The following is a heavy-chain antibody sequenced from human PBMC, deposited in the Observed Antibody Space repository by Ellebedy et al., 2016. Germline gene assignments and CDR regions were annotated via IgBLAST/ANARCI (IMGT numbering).Heavy chain of an antibody. V-gene: IGHV3-23*01. CDR2: ISYNGGKT. D-gene: IGHD3-3*01. CDR3: AKDSSGYYFIFDM. CDR1: GVTFNNFG. J-gene: IGHJ3*02. Sequence: GGSLRLSXAASGVTFNNFGMSWVRQAPGKGLEWVSGISYNGGKTYYADSVKGRFTISRDNSENTLYLQMNSLRADDTAIYYCAKDSSGYYFIFDMWGQGTMVTVSS.